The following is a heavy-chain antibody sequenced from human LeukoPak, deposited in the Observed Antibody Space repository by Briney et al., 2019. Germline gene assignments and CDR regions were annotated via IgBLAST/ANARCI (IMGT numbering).Heavy chain of an antibody. CDR1: GITFSNYW. CDR3: ARDLGHSGYDLYDY. V-gene: IGHV3-7*01. Sequence: GGSLRLSCAASGITFSNYWMSWVRQAPGKGLEWVANMKHDGNEKYYVDSVKGRFTISRDNAQNSLYLQMNNLRAEDTAVYYCARDLGHSGYDLYDYWGQGPVVTVSS. CDR2: MKHDGNEK. J-gene: IGHJ4*02. D-gene: IGHD5-12*01.